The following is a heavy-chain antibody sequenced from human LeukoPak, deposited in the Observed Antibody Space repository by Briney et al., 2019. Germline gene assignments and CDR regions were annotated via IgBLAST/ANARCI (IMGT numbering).Heavy chain of an antibody. CDR1: GGSISSSSYY. J-gene: IGHJ5*02. CDR2: IYYSGST. Sequence: SETLSLTCTVSGGSISSSSYYWGWIRQPPGKGLEWIGSIYYSGSTYYNPSLKSRVTISVDTSKNQFSLKLSSVIAADTAVYYCARDRLGYCSSTSCSWNWFDPWGQGTLVTVSS. V-gene: IGHV4-39*07. CDR3: ARDRLGYCSSTSCSWNWFDP. D-gene: IGHD2-2*01.